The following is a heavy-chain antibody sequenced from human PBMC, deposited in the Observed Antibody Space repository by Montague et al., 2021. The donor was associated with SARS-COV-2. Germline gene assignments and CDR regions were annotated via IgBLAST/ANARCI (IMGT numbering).Heavy chain of an antibody. CDR3: ARWDPQTLTLIGLRGKSASDY. CDR1: GGSFSGYY. Sequence: SETLSLTCAVYGGSFSGYYWTWIRQSTGTGLEWIAEINHSGTTNYNFNPSLRSRVTISVDTSKSQFSLKLSSVTAADTGVYYCARWDPQTLTLIGLRGKSASDYWGQGTLVTVAS. CDR2: INHSGTT. V-gene: IGHV4-34*01. J-gene: IGHJ4*02. D-gene: IGHD4-23*01.